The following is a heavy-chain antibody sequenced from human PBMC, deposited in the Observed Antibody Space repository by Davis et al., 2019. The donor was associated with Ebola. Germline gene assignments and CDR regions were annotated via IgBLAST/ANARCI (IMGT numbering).Heavy chain of an antibody. J-gene: IGHJ4*02. CDR3: ARGRDFWSGYYMD. CDR2: IDPSDSYT. V-gene: IGHV5-10-1*01. CDR1: GYSFTSYW. Sequence: PGGSLRLSCKGSGYSFTSYWISWVRQMPGKGLEWMGRIDPSDSYTNYSPSFQGHVTISADKSISTAYLQWSSLKASDTAMYYCARGRDFWSGYYMDWGQGTLVTVSS. D-gene: IGHD3-3*01.